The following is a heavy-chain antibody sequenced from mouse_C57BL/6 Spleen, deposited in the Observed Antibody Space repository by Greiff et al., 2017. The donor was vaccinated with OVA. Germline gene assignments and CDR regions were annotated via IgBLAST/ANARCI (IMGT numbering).Heavy chain of an antibody. CDR2: IYPGDGDT. CDR3: ARGETGTRGFAY. Sequence: QVQLQQSGPELVKPGASVKISCKASGYAFSSSWMNWVKQRPGQGLEWIGRIYPGDGDTNYNGKFKGKATLTADKSSSTAYMQLHSLTSEDSAVYYCARGETGTRGFAYWGQGTLVTVSA. J-gene: IGHJ3*01. D-gene: IGHD4-1*01. CDR1: GYAFSSSW. V-gene: IGHV1-82*01.